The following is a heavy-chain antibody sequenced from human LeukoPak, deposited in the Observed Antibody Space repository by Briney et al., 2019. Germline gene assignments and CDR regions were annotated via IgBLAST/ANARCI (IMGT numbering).Heavy chain of an antibody. Sequence: SETLSLTCAVYGGSFSGYYWSWIRQPPGKGLEWIGEINHSGSTNYNPSLKSRVTISVDTSKNQFSLKLSSVTAADTAVYYCARQLPVAGTQGTDYFDYWGQGTLVTVSS. J-gene: IGHJ4*02. CDR1: GGSFSGYY. CDR3: ARQLPVAGTQGTDYFDY. D-gene: IGHD6-19*01. V-gene: IGHV4-34*01. CDR2: INHSGST.